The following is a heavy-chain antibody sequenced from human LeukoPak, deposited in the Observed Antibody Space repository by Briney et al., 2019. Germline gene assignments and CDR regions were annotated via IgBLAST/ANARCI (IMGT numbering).Heavy chain of an antibody. D-gene: IGHD5-18*01. CDR3: ARTLLPGYFDY. J-gene: IGHJ4*02. V-gene: IGHV3-7*01. CDR2: IKQDGSEI. Sequence: PGGSLRLSCAASGFTFSDYNMNWVRQAPEKGLEWVANIKQDGSEIYYVDSVKGRFTISRDNAKNSLYLQMNSLRAEDTAVYYCARTLLPGYFDYWGQGTLVTVSS. CDR1: GFTFSDYN.